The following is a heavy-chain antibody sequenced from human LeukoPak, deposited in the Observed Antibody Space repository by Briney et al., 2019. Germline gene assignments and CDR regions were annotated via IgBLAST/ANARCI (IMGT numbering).Heavy chain of an antibody. V-gene: IGHV4-39*07. CDR1: GGPISSSSYY. CDR3: ARGYYYDSSGYYQDY. D-gene: IGHD3-22*01. J-gene: IGHJ4*02. CDR2: INHSGST. Sequence: SETLSLTCTVSGGPISSSSYYWSWIRQPPGKGLEWIGEINHSGSTNYNPSLKSRVTISVDTSKNQFSLKLSSVTAADTAVYYCARGYYYDSSGYYQDYWGQGTLVTVSS.